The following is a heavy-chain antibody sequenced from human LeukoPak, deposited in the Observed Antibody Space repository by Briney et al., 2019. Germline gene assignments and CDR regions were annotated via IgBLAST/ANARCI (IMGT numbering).Heavy chain of an antibody. V-gene: IGHV4-59*01. J-gene: IGHJ4*02. CDR1: GGSISSYY. Sequence: SETLSLTRTVSGGSISSYYWSWIRQPPGKGLEWIGYIYYSGSTNYNPSLKSRVTISVDTSKNQFSLKLSSVTAADTAVYYCARARSSSSAVPWYFDYWGQGTLVTVSS. CDR3: ARARSSSSAVPWYFDY. CDR2: IYYSGST. D-gene: IGHD6-6*01.